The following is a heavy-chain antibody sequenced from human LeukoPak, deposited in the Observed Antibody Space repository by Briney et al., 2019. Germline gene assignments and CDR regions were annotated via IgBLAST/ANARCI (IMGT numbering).Heavy chain of an antibody. J-gene: IGHJ4*02. V-gene: IGHV3-30-3*01. CDR3: ARSSSSWYPDY. CDR1: GFTFSSYA. CDR2: ISYDGSNK. D-gene: IGHD6-13*01. Sequence: GGSLRLSCAASGFTFSSYAMHWVRRAPGKGLEWVAVISYDGSNKYYADSVKGRFTISRDNSKNTLYLQMNSLRAEDTAVYYCARSSSSWYPDYWGQGTLVTVSS.